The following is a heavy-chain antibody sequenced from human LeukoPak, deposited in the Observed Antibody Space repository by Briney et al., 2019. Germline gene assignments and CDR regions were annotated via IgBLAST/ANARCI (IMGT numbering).Heavy chain of an antibody. CDR3: ARDCGGDCYPTHYYFDY. CDR2: IYYSGST. Sequence: SQTLSLTCTVSGGSISSGGYYWSWIRQHPGKGLEWIGYIYYSGSTYYSPSLKSRVTISVDTSKNQFSLKLSSVTAADAAVYYCARDCGGDCYPTHYYFDYWGQGTLVAVSS. J-gene: IGHJ4*02. D-gene: IGHD2-21*02. V-gene: IGHV4-31*03. CDR1: GGSISSGGYY.